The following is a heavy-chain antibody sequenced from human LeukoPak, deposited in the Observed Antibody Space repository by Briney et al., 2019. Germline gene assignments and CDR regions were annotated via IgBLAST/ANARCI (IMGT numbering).Heavy chain of an antibody. Sequence: ASVKVSCKASGYTLIDFYIYWVRQAPGQGLEWMGWINANSGATHYAQKFQGRVTMTRATSINTAYMELTSLRSDDTAVYYCARAPDVILSASMGGWPDPWGQGSLVTVSS. V-gene: IGHV1-2*02. CDR3: ARAPDVILSASMGGWPDP. D-gene: IGHD6-19*01. J-gene: IGHJ5*02. CDR1: GYTLIDFY. CDR2: INANSGAT.